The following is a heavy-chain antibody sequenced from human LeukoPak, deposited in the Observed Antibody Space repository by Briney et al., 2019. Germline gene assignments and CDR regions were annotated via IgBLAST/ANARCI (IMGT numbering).Heavy chain of an antibody. CDR2: ISAYNGNT. D-gene: IGHD3-10*02. V-gene: IGHV1-18*01. CDR1: GYTFTSYG. Sequence: ASVKVSCKASGYTFTSYGISWVRQAPGQGLEWMGWISAYNGNTNYAQKLQGRVTMTTDTSTSTADMELRSLRSDDTALYYCARTQYVVFGELLPYYFDYWGQGTLVTVSS. CDR3: ARTQYVVFGELLPYYFDY. J-gene: IGHJ4*02.